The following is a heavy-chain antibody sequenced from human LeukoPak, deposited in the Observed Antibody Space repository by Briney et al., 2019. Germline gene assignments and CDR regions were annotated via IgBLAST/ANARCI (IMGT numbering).Heavy chain of an antibody. V-gene: IGHV1-69*04. Sequence: SVKGSCKASGGTFSSYAISWVRQAPVQGLEWMGRIIPILGIANYAQKFQGRVTITADKSTSTAYMELSSLRAEDTAVYYCERVYGSDYYFDYWGQGTLVTVSS. D-gene: IGHD3-10*01. CDR1: GGTFSSYA. CDR2: IIPILGIA. J-gene: IGHJ4*02. CDR3: ERVYGSDYYFDY.